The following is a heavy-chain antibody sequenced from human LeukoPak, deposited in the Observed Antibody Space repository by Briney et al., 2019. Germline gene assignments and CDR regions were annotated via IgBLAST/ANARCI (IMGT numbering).Heavy chain of an antibody. CDR3: ARDGYGSGSYYTLPVYYFDY. D-gene: IGHD3-10*01. Sequence: GGSLRLPCAASGFTFSSYAMHWVRQAPGKGLEWVAVISYDGSNKYYADSVKGRFTISRDNSKNTLYLQMNSLRAEDTAVYYCARDGYGSGSYYTLPVYYFDYWGQGTLVTVSS. V-gene: IGHV3-30-3*01. CDR1: GFTFSSYA. J-gene: IGHJ4*02. CDR2: ISYDGSNK.